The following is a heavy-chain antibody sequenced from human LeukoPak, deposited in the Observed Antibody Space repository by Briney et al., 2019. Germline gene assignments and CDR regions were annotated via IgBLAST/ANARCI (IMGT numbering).Heavy chain of an antibody. CDR1: GFTFSTYS. D-gene: IGHD4-17*01. CDR2: ISSISSTI. V-gene: IGHV3-48*02. Sequence: GGSLRLSCAASGFTFSTYSMNWVRQAPGKGLEWVSYISSISSTIYYADSVKGRFTISRDNAKNSLYLQMNSLRDEDTAVYYCVRPSDYGGYPYFGFWGRGTLATVS. CDR3: VRPSDYGGYPYFGF. J-gene: IGHJ4*02.